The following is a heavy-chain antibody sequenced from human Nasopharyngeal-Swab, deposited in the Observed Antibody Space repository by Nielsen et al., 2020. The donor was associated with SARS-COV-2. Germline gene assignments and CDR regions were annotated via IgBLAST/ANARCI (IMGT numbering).Heavy chain of an antibody. J-gene: IGHJ3*02. CDR3: ARGGIITPDAFDI. V-gene: IGHV4-61*01. Sequence: SETLSLTCTVSGGSVSSGSYYWSWIRQPPGKGLEWIGYIYYSGSTNHNPSLKSRVTISVDTSKNQFSLKLSSVTAADTAVYYCARGGIITPDAFDIWGQGTMVTVSS. CDR1: GGSVSSGSYY. D-gene: IGHD1-14*01. CDR2: IYYSGST.